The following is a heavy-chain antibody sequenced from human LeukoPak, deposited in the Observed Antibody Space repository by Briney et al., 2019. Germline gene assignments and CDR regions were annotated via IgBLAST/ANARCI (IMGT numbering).Heavy chain of an antibody. Sequence: GESLKISCKGSGYSFTSYWIGWVRQMPGKGLEWMGIIYPGDSDTRYSPSFQGQVTISADKSISTAYLQWNSLKASDTAIYYCARGSRSGWYYFDYWGQGTLVTVSS. CDR1: GYSFTSYW. D-gene: IGHD6-19*01. CDR3: ARGSRSGWYYFDY. V-gene: IGHV5-51*01. CDR2: IYPGDSDT. J-gene: IGHJ4*02.